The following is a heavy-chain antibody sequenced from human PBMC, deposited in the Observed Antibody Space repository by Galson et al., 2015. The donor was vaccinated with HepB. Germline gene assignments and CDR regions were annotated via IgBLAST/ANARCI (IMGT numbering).Heavy chain of an antibody. J-gene: IGHJ3*02. Sequence: SVKVSCKASGYTFTSYYMHWVRQAPGQGLEWMGIINPSGGSTSYAQKFQGRVTMTRDTSTSTVYMELSSLRSEDTAVYYCARELAAAGTPTPDASDIWGQGTMVTVSS. CDR1: GYTFTSYY. D-gene: IGHD6-13*01. CDR2: INPSGGST. V-gene: IGHV1-46*01. CDR3: ARELAAAGTPTPDASDI.